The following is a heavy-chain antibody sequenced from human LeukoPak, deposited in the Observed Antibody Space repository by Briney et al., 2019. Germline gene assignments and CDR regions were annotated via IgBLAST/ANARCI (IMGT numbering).Heavy chain of an antibody. Sequence: SETLSLTCTVSGGSISSYYWSWIRQPPGKGLDWIGYIYYSGSTNYNPSLKSRVTISVDTSKNQFSLKLSSVTAADTAVYYCARGVVRGVITLYYYYYMDVWGKGTTVTISS. V-gene: IGHV4-59*01. D-gene: IGHD3-10*01. CDR1: GGSISSYY. CDR2: IYYSGST. CDR3: ARGVVRGVITLYYYYYMDV. J-gene: IGHJ6*03.